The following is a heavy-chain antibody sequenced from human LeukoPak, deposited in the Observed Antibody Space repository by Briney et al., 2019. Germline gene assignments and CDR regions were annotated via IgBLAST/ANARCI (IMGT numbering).Heavy chain of an antibody. Sequence: GGSLRLSCAASGFIFSSYTMTWVRQSPGKGLEWVAAIGGSDGSTYFADSVKGRFTVSRDNSKNTMYLQMNSLKTEDTAVYYCTTTRWWFTYPTWGQGTLVTVSS. J-gene: IGHJ5*02. CDR2: IGGSDGST. D-gene: IGHD2-15*01. CDR1: GFIFSSYT. CDR3: TTTRWWFTYPT. V-gene: IGHV3-23*01.